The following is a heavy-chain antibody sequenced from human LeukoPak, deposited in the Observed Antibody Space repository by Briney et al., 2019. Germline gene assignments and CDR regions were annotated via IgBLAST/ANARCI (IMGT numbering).Heavy chain of an antibody. D-gene: IGHD6-6*01. CDR2: IYPGDSDT. V-gene: IGHV5-51*01. CDR3: ASRSSSSTDAFDF. CDR1: GYSFTSYW. J-gene: IGHJ3*01. Sequence: GESLKISFQGSGYSFTSYWIGWVRPMPGEGLEWMGIIYPGDSDTRYSPSFQGQVTISADKSISTAYLQWRSLKASDTAMYYCASRSSSSTDAFDFWGQGTMVTVSS.